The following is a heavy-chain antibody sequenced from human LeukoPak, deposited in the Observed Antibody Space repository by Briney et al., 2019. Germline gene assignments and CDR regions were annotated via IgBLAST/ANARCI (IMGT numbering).Heavy chain of an antibody. Sequence: SETLSLTCTVSGGSISSSSYYWGWIRQPPGKGLEWIVSIYYSGSTYYNPSLKTRVTISVDTSKSQFSLKLSSVTAADTAVYYCASYTMIVEPYMDVWGKGTTVTISS. CDR2: IYYSGST. D-gene: IGHD3-22*01. CDR1: GGSISSSSYY. V-gene: IGHV4-39*01. CDR3: ASYTMIVEPYMDV. J-gene: IGHJ6*03.